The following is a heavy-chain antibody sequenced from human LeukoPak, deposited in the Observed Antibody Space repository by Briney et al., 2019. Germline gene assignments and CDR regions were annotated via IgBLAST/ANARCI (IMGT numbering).Heavy chain of an antibody. CDR3: ARVIRDIAVTATDAFDV. V-gene: IGHV4-34*01. D-gene: IGHD2-15*01. Sequence: SETLSLTCAVYGGSFSASYYWSWIRQSPGKGLEWIGEINHRGSTNYNPSLKSRVTLSVDTSKNQISLNLRSVTAADTAVYYCARVIRDIAVTATDAFDVWGRGTMVTVSS. J-gene: IGHJ3*01. CDR1: GGSFSASYY. CDR2: INHRGST.